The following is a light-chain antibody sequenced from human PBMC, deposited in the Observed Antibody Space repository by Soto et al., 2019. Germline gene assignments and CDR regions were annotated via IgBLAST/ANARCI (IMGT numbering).Light chain of an antibody. CDR3: QQYNNWPPWT. J-gene: IGKJ1*01. V-gene: IGKV3-15*01. Sequence: VLSHSPATLSEATGERATLSCRASQSGSRNLSCDQQKPVQAPRLLMYVASTRATGIPARFSGSGSGTECTLTICSLQSEDFAVYYCQQYNNWPPWTFGQGTKVDIK. CDR1: QSGSRN. CDR2: VAS.